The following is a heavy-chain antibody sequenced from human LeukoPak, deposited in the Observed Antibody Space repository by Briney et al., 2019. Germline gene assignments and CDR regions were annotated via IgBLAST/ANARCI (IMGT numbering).Heavy chain of an antibody. CDR2: ISASDGRT. Sequence: GGSLRLSCAASGFTFSSYGMSWVRQAPGKGLEWVSAISASDGRTWYADSVRGRFTISRDNFKNTLYVQINSLRAEDTAVYYCVRDKRFPDDVFDIWGQGTLVTVSS. CDR1: GFTFSSYG. D-gene: IGHD3-10*01. J-gene: IGHJ3*02. CDR3: VRDKRFPDDVFDI. V-gene: IGHV3-23*01.